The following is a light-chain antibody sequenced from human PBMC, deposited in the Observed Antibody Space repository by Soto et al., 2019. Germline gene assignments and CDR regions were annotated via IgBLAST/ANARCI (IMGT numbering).Light chain of an antibody. J-gene: IGKJ5*01. CDR3: QQYGSSRWT. Sequence: EIVLTQSPGTLSLSPGERATLSCRASQSVSSSYLAWYQQKSGQAPRLLIYGASNRATGIPDRFSGSGSGTDFTLTISRLEPEDFAVYYCQQYGSSRWTFGQGTRLEIK. CDR1: QSVSSSY. CDR2: GAS. V-gene: IGKV3-20*01.